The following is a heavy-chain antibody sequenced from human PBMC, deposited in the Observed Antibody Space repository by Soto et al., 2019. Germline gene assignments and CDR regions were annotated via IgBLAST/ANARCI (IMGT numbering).Heavy chain of an antibody. J-gene: IGHJ4*02. V-gene: IGHV4-34*01. CDR1: GGSFSGYY. Sequence: QVQLQQWGAGLLKPSGTLSLTCAVYGGSFSGYYWSWIRQPPGKGLEWIGEINHVGGTNYNPSLKSRLTISVDTSKNQFSLKVNSVTAADTAVYYCARGQKGYSSSWYVDWGQGTPVTVSS. D-gene: IGHD6-13*01. CDR3: ARGQKGYSSSWYVD. CDR2: INHVGGT.